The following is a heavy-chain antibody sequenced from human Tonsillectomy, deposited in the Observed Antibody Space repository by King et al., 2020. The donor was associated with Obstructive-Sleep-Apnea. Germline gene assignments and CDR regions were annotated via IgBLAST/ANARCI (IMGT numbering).Heavy chain of an antibody. D-gene: IGHD5-12*01. Sequence: VQLQESGPGLVKPSETLSLTCTVSGDSISNYYWSWIRQPPGKGLEWIGYMYYSGNSNYNPSLKSRVTISVETSKIQFSLRLSSVTAADTAVYYCARHRGVEDYGGYGDYFDYWGQGTLVTVSS. CDR2: MYYSGNS. CDR3: ARHRGVEDYGGYGDYFDY. J-gene: IGHJ4*02. CDR1: GDSISNYY. V-gene: IGHV4-59*08.